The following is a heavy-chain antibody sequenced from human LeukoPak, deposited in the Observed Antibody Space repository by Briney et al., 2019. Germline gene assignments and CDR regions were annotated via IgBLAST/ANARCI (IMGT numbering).Heavy chain of an antibody. J-gene: IGHJ4*02. CDR3: ARLNSGYEDYYFDD. Sequence: PSETLSLTCTASGGPLTRSLSYWGWIRRPPGEGLEWIGNIYYTGSTDYSPSFESRAAMSVDTSKNQFSLQLRSVTAADTAVYYCARLNSGYEDYYFDDWGQGTLVTVSS. CDR1: GGPLTRSLSY. CDR2: IYYTGST. D-gene: IGHD5-12*01. V-gene: IGHV4-39*01.